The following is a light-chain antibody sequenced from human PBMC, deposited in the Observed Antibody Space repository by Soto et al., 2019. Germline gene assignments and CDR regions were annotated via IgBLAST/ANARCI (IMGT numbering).Light chain of an antibody. CDR2: AAS. J-gene: IGKJ1*01. V-gene: IGKV3-20*01. CDR3: QQYSSGM. CDR1: QSVNSNY. Sequence: EIVLTQSPGTLSLSPGERATLSCRASQSVNSNYLAWYQQKPGQAPRLLIYAASSRAAGIPDRFSGGGSGTDFTLTSSRLEAEDVAVYYCQQYSSGMFGQGTKVEIK.